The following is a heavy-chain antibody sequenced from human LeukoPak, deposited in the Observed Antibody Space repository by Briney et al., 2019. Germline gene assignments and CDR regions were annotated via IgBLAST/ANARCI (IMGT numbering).Heavy chain of an antibody. V-gene: IGHV3-30*02. CDR3: VRDRDWGFDY. CDR1: GFTFSFYW. CDR2: IRSDGSSN. Sequence: GGSLRLSCAASGFTFSFYWMSWVRQAPGKGLEWVTLIRSDGSSNYYGDSVKGRFTLSRDNFKNTLSLQMNSLRAEDTAVYYCVRDRDWGFDYWGQGTLVTVSS. J-gene: IGHJ4*02. D-gene: IGHD3/OR15-3a*01.